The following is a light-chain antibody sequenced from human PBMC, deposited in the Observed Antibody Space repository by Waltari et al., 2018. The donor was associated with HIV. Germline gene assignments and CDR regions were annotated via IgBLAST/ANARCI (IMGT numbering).Light chain of an antibody. CDR1: QSLLYSTKNQTF. Sequence: DIVMTQSPDSLAVSLGERAKINCKYSQSLLYSTKNQTFLAWYQQKPRQPPKLLIYWASVRGSGVPDRLSASGSETDFTLTINSLQAEDVALYYCQQYYHTLWTFGRGTKVEIK. V-gene: IGKV4-1*01. J-gene: IGKJ1*01. CDR2: WAS. CDR3: QQYYHTLWT.